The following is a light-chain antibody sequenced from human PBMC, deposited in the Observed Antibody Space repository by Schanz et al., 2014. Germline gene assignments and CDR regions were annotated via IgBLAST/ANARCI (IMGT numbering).Light chain of an antibody. CDR1: SSDIGSSLY. V-gene: IGLV2-14*03. CDR2: DVS. J-gene: IGLJ3*02. CDR3: SMHTTYKTLKGV. Sequence: QSALTQPASVSGSPGQSITISCSGTSSDIGSSLYVSWYQQHPGKAPRLLLYDVSNRPSEVSIRFSGSKSGNTASLTISGLQAEDEADYFCSMHTTYKTLKGVFGGGTQLTV.